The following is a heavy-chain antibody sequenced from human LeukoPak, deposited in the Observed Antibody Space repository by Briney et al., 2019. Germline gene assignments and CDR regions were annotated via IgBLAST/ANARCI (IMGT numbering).Heavy chain of an antibody. V-gene: IGHV3-30*02. D-gene: IGHD3-22*01. CDR3: AKDRATMIGVIRTPPRGQLDY. CDR1: GFTFSSYG. J-gene: IGHJ4*02. CDR2: IRYDGSNQ. Sequence: GGSLTLSCAASGFTFSSYGMLWVRQAPGKGLEWVAFIRYDGSNQYYAASVTGRFTISRDNSKNTLHLQMNSLRAEDTAVYYCAKDRATMIGVIRTPPRGQLDYWGQGTLVTVSS.